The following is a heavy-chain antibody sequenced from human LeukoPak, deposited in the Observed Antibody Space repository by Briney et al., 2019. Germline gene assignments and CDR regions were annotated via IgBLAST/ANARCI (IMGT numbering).Heavy chain of an antibody. CDR1: GFTFSSYE. V-gene: IGHV3-48*03. D-gene: IGHD3-10*01. CDR2: ISSSGSTI. J-gene: IGHJ5*02. CDR3: AKGSAWSIDNWFDP. Sequence: PGGSLRLSCAASGFTFSSYEMNWVRQAPGKGLEWVSYISSSGSTIYYADSVKGRFTISRDNAKNSLYLQMNSLRAEDTAVYYCAKGSAWSIDNWFDPWGQGTLVTVSS.